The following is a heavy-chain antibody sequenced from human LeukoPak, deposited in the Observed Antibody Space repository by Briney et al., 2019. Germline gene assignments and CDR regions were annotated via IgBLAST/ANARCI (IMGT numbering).Heavy chain of an antibody. CDR3: ARAYYDFWSGYSVDV. V-gene: IGHV4-61*02. CDR2: IYASGNT. J-gene: IGHJ6*04. Sequence: SETLSLTCSVSGASVSTTAYFWNWIRQPAGEGLEWIGRIYASGNTHYNPSLKSRVTISVDTSKNQFSLKLSSVTAADTAVYYCARAYYDFWSGYSVDVWGKGTTVTVSS. D-gene: IGHD3-3*01. CDR1: GASVSTTAYF.